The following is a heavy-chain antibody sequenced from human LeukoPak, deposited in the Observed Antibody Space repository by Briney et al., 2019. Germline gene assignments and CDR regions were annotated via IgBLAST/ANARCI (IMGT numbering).Heavy chain of an antibody. D-gene: IGHD3-16*01. CDR2: IIPILGIA. CDR3: ASRIGDPRDY. Sequence: KVSCKAXGGTFSSYAISWVRQAPGQGLEWMGRIIPILGIANYAQKFQGRVTITADKSTSTAYMELSSLRSEDTAVYYCASRIGDPRDYWGQGTLVTVSS. V-gene: IGHV1-69*04. CDR1: GGTFSSYA. J-gene: IGHJ4*02.